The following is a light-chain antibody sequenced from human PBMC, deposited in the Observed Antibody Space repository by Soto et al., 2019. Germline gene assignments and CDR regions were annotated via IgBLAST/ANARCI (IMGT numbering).Light chain of an antibody. J-gene: IGLJ2*01. CDR2: EID. Sequence: QSVLTQPPSVSGAPGQRVTISCAGTSSNIGTGYDVHWYQQLPDTAPQLIIYEIDNRPSGVPDRFSGSRSGTSASLAITGLEAGDEAGYYCQSYDSILSAPIFGGGTKLTVL. V-gene: IGLV1-40*01. CDR3: QSYDSILSAPI. CDR1: SSNIGTGYD.